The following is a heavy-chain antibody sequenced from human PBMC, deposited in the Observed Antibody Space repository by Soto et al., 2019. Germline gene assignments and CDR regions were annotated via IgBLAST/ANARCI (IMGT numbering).Heavy chain of an antibody. CDR2: IYSGGTT. V-gene: IGHV3-53*01. Sequence: HPGGSLRLSCAASGFTVINNYMTWVRQAPGMRLEWVSLIYSGGTTLYADSVKGRFTVSRDTSKNTLYLQMNSLRAEDTAVYYCVRIRDIYYYAMDVWGQGTTVTVSS. D-gene: IGHD2-15*01. CDR3: VRIRDIYYYAMDV. J-gene: IGHJ6*02. CDR1: GFTVINNY.